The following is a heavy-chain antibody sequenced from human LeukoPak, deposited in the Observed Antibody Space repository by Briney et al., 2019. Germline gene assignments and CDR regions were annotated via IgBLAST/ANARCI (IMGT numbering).Heavy chain of an antibody. CDR1: GGTFSSYA. D-gene: IGHD5-12*01. CDR2: IIPIFGTA. J-gene: IGHJ4*02. CDR3: ARDIGGYSGYDYDKYYFDY. Sequence: SVKVSCKASGGTFSSYAISWARQAPGQGLEWMGGIIPIFGTANYAQKFQGRVTITADESTSTAYMELSSLRSEDTAVYYCARDIGGYSGYDYDKYYFDYWGQGTLVTVSS. V-gene: IGHV1-69*01.